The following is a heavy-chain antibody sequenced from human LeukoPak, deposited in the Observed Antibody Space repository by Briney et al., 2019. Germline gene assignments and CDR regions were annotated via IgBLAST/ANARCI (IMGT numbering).Heavy chain of an antibody. Sequence: PSETLSLTCAISGGSITTSYWSWIRQSPGKGLEWIGYLYYSGNTDSNPSLKSRVIISVDTSKNQFSLKLSSVTAADTAVYYCARGAYYYDSGDWGQGTLVTVSS. J-gene: IGHJ4*02. V-gene: IGHV4-59*01. D-gene: IGHD3-10*01. CDR1: GGSITTSY. CDR2: LYYSGNT. CDR3: ARGAYYYDSGD.